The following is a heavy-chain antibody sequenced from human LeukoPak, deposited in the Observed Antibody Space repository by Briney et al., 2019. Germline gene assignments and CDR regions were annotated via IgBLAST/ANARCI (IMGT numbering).Heavy chain of an antibody. D-gene: IGHD2-2*01. CDR3: ARRVVPAANFDY. CDR2: IYHSGST. CDR1: GHSISSGYY. Sequence: SETLSLTCAVSGHSISSGYYWGWIRQPPGKGLEWIGSIYHSGSTYYNPSLKSRVTISVDTSKNQFSLKLSSVTAADTAVYYCARRVVPAANFDYWGQGTLVTVSS. V-gene: IGHV4-38-2*01. J-gene: IGHJ4*02.